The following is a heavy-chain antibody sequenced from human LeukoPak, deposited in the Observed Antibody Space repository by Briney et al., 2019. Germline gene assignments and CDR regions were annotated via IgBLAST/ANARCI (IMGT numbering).Heavy chain of an antibody. D-gene: IGHD1-26*01. CDR2: ISGSGGST. CDR1: GFTFSSYW. Sequence: GGSLRLSCAASGFTFSSYWMHWVRQAPGKGLEWVSAISGSGGSTYYADSVKGRFTISRDNSKNTLYLQMNSLRAEDTAVYYCAKHSGSYSGGLPIDYWGQGTLVTVSS. J-gene: IGHJ4*02. V-gene: IGHV3-23*01. CDR3: AKHSGSYSGGLPIDY.